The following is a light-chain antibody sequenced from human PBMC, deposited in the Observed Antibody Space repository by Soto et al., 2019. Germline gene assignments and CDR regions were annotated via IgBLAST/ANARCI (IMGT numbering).Light chain of an antibody. CDR2: GAS. J-gene: IGKJ1*01. CDR1: QSVSSN. Sequence: EIVMTQSPATLSVSPGERATISCRASQSVSSNLAWYQQKPGQAPRLLIYGASTRATGIPARFSGSGSGTEFTLTISSLQSEDFAVYYCQQYNNWPLLFGQGTKVEIK. V-gene: IGKV3-15*01. CDR3: QQYNNWPLL.